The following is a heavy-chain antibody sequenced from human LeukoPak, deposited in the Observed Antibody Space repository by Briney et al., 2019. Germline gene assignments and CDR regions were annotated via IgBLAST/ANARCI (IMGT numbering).Heavy chain of an antibody. CDR1: GYFISSGYY. V-gene: IGHV4-38-2*02. Sequence: SETLSLTCTVSGYFISSGYYWGWIRQSPGKGLEWIGSIYYSGSTYYNPSLKSRVTISVDTSKNQFSLKLSSVTAADTAVYYCAAYHIAARPGAFDYWGQGTLVTVSS. CDR2: IYYSGST. J-gene: IGHJ4*02. D-gene: IGHD6-6*01. CDR3: AAYHIAARPGAFDY.